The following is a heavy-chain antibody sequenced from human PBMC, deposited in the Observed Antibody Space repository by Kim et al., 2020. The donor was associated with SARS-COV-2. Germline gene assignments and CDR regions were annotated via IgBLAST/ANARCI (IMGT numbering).Heavy chain of an antibody. CDR3: AKDIYYDSSGFDY. CDR1: GFTFDDYA. J-gene: IGHJ4*02. D-gene: IGHD3-22*01. Sequence: GGSLRLSCAASGFTFDDYAMHWVLQAPGKGLEWVSGISWNSGSIGYADSVKGRFTISRDNAKNSLYLQMNSLRAEDTALYYCAKDIYYDSSGFDYWGQGTLVTVSS. V-gene: IGHV3-9*01. CDR2: ISWNSGSI.